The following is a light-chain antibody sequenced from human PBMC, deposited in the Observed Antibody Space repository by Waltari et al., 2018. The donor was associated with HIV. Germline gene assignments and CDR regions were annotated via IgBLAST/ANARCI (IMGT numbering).Light chain of an antibody. J-gene: IGLJ2*01. CDR1: DIESKS. CDR2: YDR. Sequence: SYVLTQPPSVSVAPGKTARITCGGNDIESKSVNWYQQKPGQAPVLVIYYDRDRPSGIPDRCSGSNSGNTATLTISRVEAGDEADYYCQVWDNNSDHHVVLGGGTKLTV. V-gene: IGLV3-21*04. CDR3: QVWDNNSDHHVV.